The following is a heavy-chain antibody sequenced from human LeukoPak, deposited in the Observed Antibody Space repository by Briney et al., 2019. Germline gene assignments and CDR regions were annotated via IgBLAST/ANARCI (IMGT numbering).Heavy chain of an antibody. CDR3: ATNKDWAEAD. J-gene: IGHJ4*02. CDR2: IYYRGDI. D-gene: IGHD3/OR15-3a*01. Sequence: PSETLSLTCSVSDGSIRTYYWSWIRQSPGQGLEWIGNIYYRGDINYNPSLKSRVIISIDTSKDQFSLKVTSLTAADTAVYYCATNKDWAEADWGQGTLVIVSS. CDR1: DGSIRTYY. V-gene: IGHV4-59*03.